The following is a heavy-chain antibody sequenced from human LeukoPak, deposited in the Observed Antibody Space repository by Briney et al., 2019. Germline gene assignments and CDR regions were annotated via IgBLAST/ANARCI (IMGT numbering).Heavy chain of an antibody. Sequence: SGTLSLTCAVSGASISINYWWSWVRQAPGEGLEWIGEVLHTGSTTYNPSLKSRVTISVDTSKNQLSLEVTSATAADTAIYYCARNGAFSMDYWGQGILVTVSS. CDR3: ARNGAFSMDY. V-gene: IGHV4-4*02. D-gene: IGHD2-8*01. CDR2: VLHTGST. CDR1: GASISINYW. J-gene: IGHJ4*02.